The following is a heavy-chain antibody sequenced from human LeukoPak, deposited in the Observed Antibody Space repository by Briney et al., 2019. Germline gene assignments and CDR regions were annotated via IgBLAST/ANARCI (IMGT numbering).Heavy chain of an antibody. CDR1: GDSISSGDYY. Sequence: PSQTLSLTCTVSGDSISSGDYYWSWIRQPAGKGLEWIGRISSSGSTNYNPSLKSQVSISIDTSKNQFSLRLTSVTAADTAVYYCARQTGSGLFILPGGQGTLVTVSS. D-gene: IGHD3/OR15-3a*01. CDR2: ISSSGST. J-gene: IGHJ4*02. V-gene: IGHV4-61*02. CDR3: ARQTGSGLFILP.